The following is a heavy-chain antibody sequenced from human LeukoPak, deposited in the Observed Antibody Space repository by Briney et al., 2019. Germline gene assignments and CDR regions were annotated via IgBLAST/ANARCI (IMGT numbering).Heavy chain of an antibody. D-gene: IGHD2-2*01. Sequence: SETLSLTCAVYGGSFSGYYWSWIRQPSGKGLEWIGEINHSGSTNYNPSLKSRVTISVDTSKNQFSLKPSSVTAADTAVYYCAGRYCSSTSCRMVPWGQGTLVTVSS. CDR1: GGSFSGYY. J-gene: IGHJ5*02. CDR2: INHSGST. V-gene: IGHV4-34*01. CDR3: AGRYCSSTSCRMVP.